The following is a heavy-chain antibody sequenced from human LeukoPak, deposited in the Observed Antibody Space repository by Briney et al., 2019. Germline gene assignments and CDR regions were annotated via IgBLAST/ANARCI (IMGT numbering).Heavy chain of an antibody. D-gene: IGHD3-22*01. Sequence: GGSLRLSCAASGFTFSSYAMSWVRQAPGKGPEWVSAISGSGGSTYYADSVKGRFTISRDNSKNTLYLQMNSLRAEDTAVYYCAKDNLYYYDSSGSPSDYWGQGTLVTVSS. CDR3: AKDNLYYYDSSGSPSDY. CDR1: GFTFSSYA. J-gene: IGHJ4*02. CDR2: ISGSGGST. V-gene: IGHV3-23*01.